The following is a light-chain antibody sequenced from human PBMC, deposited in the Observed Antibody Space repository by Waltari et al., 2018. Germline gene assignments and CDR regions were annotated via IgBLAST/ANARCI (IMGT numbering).Light chain of an antibody. CDR1: SSDVGNYKR. CDR2: AGS. V-gene: IGLV2-23*01. CDR3: SSYAGSSKGV. Sequence: QSALTQPASVSGSPGQSITISCTGTSSDVGNYKRVSWYQQHPGKAPKLMIYAGSKRPSGVSDRFSGSKSGDMASLTIAGLQPEDEAEYCCSSYAGSSKGVFGGGTKVTVL. J-gene: IGLJ2*01.